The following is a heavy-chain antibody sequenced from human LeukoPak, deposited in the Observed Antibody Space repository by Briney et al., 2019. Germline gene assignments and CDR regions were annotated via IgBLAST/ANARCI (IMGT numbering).Heavy chain of an antibody. CDR3: ARESVAGYFDY. Sequence: GGSLRFSCAASGFTFSSYAMHWVRQAPGKGLEWVAVISYDGSNKYYADSVKGRFTISRDNSKNTLYLQMNSLRAEDTAVYYCARESVAGYFDYWGQGTLVTVSS. D-gene: IGHD6-19*01. CDR1: GFTFSSYA. V-gene: IGHV3-30-3*01. CDR2: ISYDGSNK. J-gene: IGHJ4*02.